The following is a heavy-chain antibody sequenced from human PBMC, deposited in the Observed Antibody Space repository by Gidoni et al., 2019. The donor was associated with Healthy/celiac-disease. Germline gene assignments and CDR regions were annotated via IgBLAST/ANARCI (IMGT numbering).Heavy chain of an antibody. CDR2: INSEGSST. Sequence: EVQLVESGVGLVQPGGSLRLPCAASVFTFRIYWMHWVRQASGKGLVWVSRINSEGSSTSYADSVKGRFTISRDNAKNTLYLQMNSLRAEDTAVYYCARDPVWFGDSASRFDYWGQGTLVTVSS. V-gene: IGHV3-74*01. CDR1: VFTFRIYW. D-gene: IGHD3-10*01. CDR3: ARDPVWFGDSASRFDY. J-gene: IGHJ4*02.